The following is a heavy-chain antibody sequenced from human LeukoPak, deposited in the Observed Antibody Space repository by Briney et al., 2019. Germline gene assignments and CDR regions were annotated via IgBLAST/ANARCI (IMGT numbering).Heavy chain of an antibody. CDR1: AFTFSDYN. D-gene: IGHD7-27*01. CDR2: ISSSSRSI. V-gene: IGHV3-48*04. CDR3: ASLGTSSDF. Sequence: GGSLGLSCAASAFTFSDYNMNWVRQAPGKGLEWISHISSSSRSIYYADSVKGRFTISRDNAKNSLYLQMSSLRAEDAAVYYCASLGTSSDFWGQGTLVTVSS. J-gene: IGHJ4*02.